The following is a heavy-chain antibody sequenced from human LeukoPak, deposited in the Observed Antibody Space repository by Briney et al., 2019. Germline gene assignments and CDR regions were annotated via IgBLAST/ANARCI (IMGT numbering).Heavy chain of an antibody. CDR2: TSGSGDGT. V-gene: IGHV3-23*01. J-gene: IGHJ4*02. CDR1: GFTFSSYA. D-gene: IGHD3-22*01. CDR3: AKLRDFFDSSGQFDC. Sequence: GGSLRLSCAASGFTFSSYAMSWVRQAPGKGLEWVSATSGSGDGTFYPASVKGRFTISRNNSKNTLYLQMNSLRAEDTAIYYCAKLRDFFDSSGQFDCWGQGILVTVSS.